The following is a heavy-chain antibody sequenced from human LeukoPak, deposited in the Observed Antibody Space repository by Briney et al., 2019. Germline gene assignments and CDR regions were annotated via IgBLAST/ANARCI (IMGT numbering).Heavy chain of an antibody. CDR3: ARDRVDYGMDV. D-gene: IGHD2-15*01. CDR2: ISGSGGST. V-gene: IGHV3-23*01. Sequence: PGGSLRLSCAASGFTFSSYAVSWVRQAPGKGLEWVSAISGSGGSTYYADSVKGRFTISRDNSKNTLYLQMNSLRVEDAAVYYCARDRVDYGMDVWGQGTTVTVSS. J-gene: IGHJ6*02. CDR1: GFTFSSYA.